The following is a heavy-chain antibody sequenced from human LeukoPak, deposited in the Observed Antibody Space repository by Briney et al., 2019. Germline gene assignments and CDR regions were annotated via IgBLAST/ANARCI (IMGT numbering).Heavy chain of an antibody. CDR1: GYTFTSYD. J-gene: IGHJ4*02. CDR3: ARDPGGSYSYYFDY. D-gene: IGHD1-26*01. Sequence: ASVKVSCKASGYTFTSYDINWVRQATGQGLEWMGWMNPNSGNTGYAQKFQGRVTITRNTSISTAYMELSSLRSEDTAVYYCARDPGGSYSYYFDYWGQGTLVTVSS. CDR2: MNPNSGNT. V-gene: IGHV1-8*03.